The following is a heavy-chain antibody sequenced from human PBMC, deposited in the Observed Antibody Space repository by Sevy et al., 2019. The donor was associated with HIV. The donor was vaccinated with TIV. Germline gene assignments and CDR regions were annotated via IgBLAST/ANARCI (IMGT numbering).Heavy chain of an antibody. CDR2: VIASVNMA. Sequence: ASVKVSCKASGGTFSTYIINWVRQAPGQGLEWMGGVIASVNMANSAQKFQGRVTITADGSTSTAYMELSSLTSEDTAIYYCATAMPCGGDCYHFDSWGQGTRVTVSS. CDR3: ATAMPCGGDCYHFDS. J-gene: IGHJ5*01. V-gene: IGHV1-69*10. D-gene: IGHD2-21*02. CDR1: GGTFSTYI.